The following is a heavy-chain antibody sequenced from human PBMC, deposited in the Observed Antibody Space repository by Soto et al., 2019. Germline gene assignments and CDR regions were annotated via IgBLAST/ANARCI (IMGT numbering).Heavy chain of an antibody. CDR3: ARDRWPSPISYWYFDL. Sequence: GGSLRLSCAASGFTFSGYYMSWIRQAPGKGLEWVSYISSSSSTIYYADSVKGRFTISRDNAKNSLYLQMNSLRDEDTAVYYCARDRWPSPISYWYFDLWGRGTLVTVSS. J-gene: IGHJ2*01. V-gene: IGHV3-11*04. CDR2: ISSSSSTI. D-gene: IGHD2-15*01. CDR1: GFTFSGYY.